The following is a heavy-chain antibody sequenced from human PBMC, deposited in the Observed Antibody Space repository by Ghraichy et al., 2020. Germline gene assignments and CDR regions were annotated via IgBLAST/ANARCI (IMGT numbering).Heavy chain of an antibody. Sequence: ASVKVSCKVSGYTLTELSMHWVRQAPGKGLEWMGGFDPEDGETIYAQKFQGRVTMTEDTSTDTAYMELSSLRSEDTAVYYCATKSVVVVIAHTMNAFDIWGQGTMVTVSS. J-gene: IGHJ3*02. CDR1: GYTLTELS. CDR3: ATKSVVVVIAHTMNAFDI. CDR2: FDPEDGET. V-gene: IGHV1-24*01. D-gene: IGHD2-21*01.